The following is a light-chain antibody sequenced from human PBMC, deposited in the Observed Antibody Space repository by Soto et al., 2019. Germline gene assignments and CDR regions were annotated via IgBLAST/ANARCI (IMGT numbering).Light chain of an antibody. V-gene: IGKV1-27*01. Sequence: DIPMTQSPSSLSASVGDRVTITCRTSQDISNYLAWYQQKPGKVPKLLIYAASTLQSGVPSRFSGGGSGTDFTLTISSLQPEDVATYYCQQYNSAPHTFGGGTKVEIQ. J-gene: IGKJ4*01. CDR3: QQYNSAPHT. CDR2: AAS. CDR1: QDISNY.